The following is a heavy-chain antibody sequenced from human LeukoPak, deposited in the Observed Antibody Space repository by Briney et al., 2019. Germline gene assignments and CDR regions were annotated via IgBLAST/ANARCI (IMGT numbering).Heavy chain of an antibody. Sequence: ASVKVSCKASGYTFTGYYMHWVRQAPGQGLEWMGWINPNSGGTNYAQKLQGRVTMTTDTSTSTAYMELRSLRSDDTAVYYCARDSALRQRLVPHDAFDIWGQGTMVTVSS. D-gene: IGHD6-13*01. CDR2: INPNSGGT. CDR3: ARDSALRQRLVPHDAFDI. CDR1: GYTFTGYY. V-gene: IGHV1-2*02. J-gene: IGHJ3*02.